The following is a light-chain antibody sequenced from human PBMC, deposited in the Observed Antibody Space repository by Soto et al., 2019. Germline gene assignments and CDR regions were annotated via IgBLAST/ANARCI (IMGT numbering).Light chain of an antibody. CDR2: DAS. V-gene: IGKV3-11*01. CDR1: QSIGIF. CDR3: QQRRNWPLT. J-gene: IGKJ4*01. Sequence: EIVLAQSPATLSLSPGEGATLSCRASQSIGIFLTWYQQKPGQTPRLLIYDASNRATGVPARFSGSGSGTDFTITISSLEPEDFALYYCQQRRNWPLTFGGGTKVEIK.